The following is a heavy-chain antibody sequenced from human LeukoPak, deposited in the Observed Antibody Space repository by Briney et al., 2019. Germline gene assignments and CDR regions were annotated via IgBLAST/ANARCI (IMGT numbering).Heavy chain of an antibody. V-gene: IGHV3-30*03. CDR2: ISSDGSKK. CDR3: ATEYDNLDDYFDY. Sequence: GRSLRLSCTASGFPFSSYGMHWVRQAPGKGPEWVAAISSDGSKKDYADSVKGRFSISRDKSKNTLYLQMNSLRPEDTAVYYCATEYDNLDDYFDYWGQGTLVIVSS. J-gene: IGHJ4*02. D-gene: IGHD1-1*01. CDR1: GFPFSSYG.